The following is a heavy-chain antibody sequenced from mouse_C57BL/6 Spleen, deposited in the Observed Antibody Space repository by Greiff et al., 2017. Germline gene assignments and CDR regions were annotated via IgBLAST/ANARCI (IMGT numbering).Heavy chain of an antibody. CDR1: GFTFSDYG. D-gene: IGHD2-14*01. J-gene: IGHJ4*01. CDR2: ISSGSSTI. V-gene: IGHV5-17*01. CDR3: ARPYRYYAMDY. Sequence: EVQRVESGGGLVKPGGSLKLSCAASGFTFSDYGMHWVRQAPEKGLEWVAYISSGSSTIYYADTVKGRFTISRDNAKNTLFLQMTSLRSEDTAMYYCARPYRYYAMDYWGQGTSVTVSS.